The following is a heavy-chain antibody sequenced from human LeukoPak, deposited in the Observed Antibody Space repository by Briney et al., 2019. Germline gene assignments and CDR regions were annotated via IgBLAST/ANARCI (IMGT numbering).Heavy chain of an antibody. V-gene: IGHV3-15*01. J-gene: IGHJ4*02. Sequence: GGSLTLSWVASGFTFSNAWMNWVRQAPGKGLEWVGRIKSKTNGGTTDYAATVKGRITISRDDSTNTLHLQMNSLKTEDTAVYYCTTSLAGAVTAVYPFDNWGQGTLVTVSS. CDR3: TTSLAGAVTAVYPFDN. CDR1: GFTFSNAW. D-gene: IGHD2-21*02. CDR2: IKSKTNGGTT.